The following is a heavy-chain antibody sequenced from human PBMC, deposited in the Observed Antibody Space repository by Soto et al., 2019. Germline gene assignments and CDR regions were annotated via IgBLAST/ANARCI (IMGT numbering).Heavy chain of an antibody. CDR2: VNPDGSTT. D-gene: IGHD1-26*01. CDR1: KFSFSGYW. J-gene: IGHJ5*02. CDR3: AKVASGSYDWFDP. V-gene: IGHV3-74*01. Sequence: EVQLVESGGGLVQPGGSLRLSCAASKFSFSGYWMHWVRQAPGKGLMWVSRVNPDGSTTTSADSVKGRFTISRDNAKNTVFLQMNSLRADDTAVYYCAKVASGSYDWFDPWGQGTLVTVSS.